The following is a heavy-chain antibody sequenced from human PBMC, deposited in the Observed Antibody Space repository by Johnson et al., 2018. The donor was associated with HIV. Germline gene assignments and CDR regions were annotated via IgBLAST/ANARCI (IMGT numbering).Heavy chain of an antibody. CDR3: VRGGLGYQNFHDRFDV. Sequence: EVQLVESGGGVVRPGGSLRLSCAASGSTFDDNGMSWVRQAPGKGREWISTIHWNGGRKGYVESLKGRFTISRDNAKNSLYMQMDSLRPEATALYYCVRGGLGYQNFHDRFDVWGQGTVVTVSS. V-gene: IGHV3-20*04. CDR1: GSTFDDNG. CDR2: IHWNGGRK. J-gene: IGHJ3*01. D-gene: IGHD3-16*02.